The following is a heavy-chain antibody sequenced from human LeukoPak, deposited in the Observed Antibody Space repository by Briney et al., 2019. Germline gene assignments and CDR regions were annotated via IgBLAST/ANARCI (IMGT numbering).Heavy chain of an antibody. CDR2: MKQDGREK. CDR3: ARDDVGALDY. J-gene: IGHJ4*02. Sequence: GGSLRLSCAASGFTFSAYWMAWVRQAPGKGLEWVANMKQDGREKHYVDSVKGRFTISRDNARNSLYLQMNSLRAEDSAVYYCARDDVGALDYWGQRPLVTVSS. D-gene: IGHD3-16*01. CDR1: GFTFSAYW. V-gene: IGHV3-7*01.